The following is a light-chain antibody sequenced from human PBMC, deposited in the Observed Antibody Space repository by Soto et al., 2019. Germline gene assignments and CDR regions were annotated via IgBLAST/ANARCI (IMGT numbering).Light chain of an antibody. Sequence: QSALTQPPSASGSPGQSVAISCTGTSSAFGGYNYVSWYQQHPGKAPKLMIYEVTKRPSGVPDRFSGSKSGNTASLTVSGLQAEDEADYYCSSHEGNNNLVFGGGTQLTVL. V-gene: IGLV2-8*01. J-gene: IGLJ2*01. CDR3: SSHEGNNNLV. CDR2: EVT. CDR1: SSAFGGYNY.